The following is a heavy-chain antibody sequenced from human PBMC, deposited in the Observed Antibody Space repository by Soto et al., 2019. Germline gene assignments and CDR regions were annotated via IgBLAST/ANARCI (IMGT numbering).Heavy chain of an antibody. CDR1: GFTFSNYA. Sequence: QVQLVESGGGVVQPGRSLRLSCVVSGFTFSNYAMHWVRQAPGKGPEWVAVISYDESNKNYVDSVKGRFTISRDNSKNTLYLQMNSLRAEDTAVYYCARARWTPLPDCWGQGTLVTVSS. J-gene: IGHJ4*02. V-gene: IGHV3-30-3*01. CDR3: ARARWTPLPDC. CDR2: ISYDESNK. D-gene: IGHD2-15*01.